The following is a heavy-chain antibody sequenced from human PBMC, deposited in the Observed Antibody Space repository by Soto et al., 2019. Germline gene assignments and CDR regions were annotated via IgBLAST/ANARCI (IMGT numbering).Heavy chain of an antibody. CDR1: GFTFSDHY. D-gene: IGHD2-2*01. V-gene: IGHV3-72*01. CDR3: AREDCSSTSCYDGWFDP. CDR2: NRNKANSYTT. Sequence: GGSLRLSCAVSGFTFSDHYMDWVRQAPGKGLEWVGRNRNKANSYTTEYAASVKGRFTISRDDSKNSLYLQMNSLKTEDTAVYYCAREDCSSTSCYDGWFDPWGQGTLVTVSS. J-gene: IGHJ5*02.